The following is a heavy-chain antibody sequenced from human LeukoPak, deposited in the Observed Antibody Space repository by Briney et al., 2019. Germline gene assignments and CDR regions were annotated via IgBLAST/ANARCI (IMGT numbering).Heavy chain of an antibody. Sequence: PSETLSLTCTVSGGSVSSGIYYWSWIRQPPGKGLEWIGCIYYSGSTNYNPSLKSRVTISVDTSKNQFSLKLSSVTAADTAVYYCARHSTYYDFWSGYYTHGMDVWGQGTTVTVSS. D-gene: IGHD3-3*01. V-gene: IGHV4-61*01. CDR2: IYYSGST. CDR1: GGSVSSGIYY. CDR3: ARHSTYYDFWSGYYTHGMDV. J-gene: IGHJ6*02.